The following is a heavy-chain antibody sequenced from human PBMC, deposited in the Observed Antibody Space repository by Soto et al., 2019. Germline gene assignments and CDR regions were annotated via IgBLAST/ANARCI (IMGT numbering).Heavy chain of an antibody. CDR3: ARFVRSCSGTTCYTRADV. J-gene: IGHJ6*02. V-gene: IGHV4-61*01. D-gene: IGHD2-2*02. CDR1: GGSVSSDTHY. CDR2: IYSSGST. Sequence: PSETLSLTCTVSGGSVSSDTHYWSWLRRPPGKRLEGIGFIYSSGSTNYNPSLKSRVTMSVDTSKNQFSLKLRSVIVADTAVYHCARFVRSCSGTTCYTRADVWGQGTTVTVSS.